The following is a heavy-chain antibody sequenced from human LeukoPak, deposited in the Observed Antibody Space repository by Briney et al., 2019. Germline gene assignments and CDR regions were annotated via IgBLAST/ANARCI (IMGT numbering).Heavy chain of an antibody. CDR1: GGSISDYY. Sequence: SETLSLTCTVSGGSISDYYWSWTRQPPGKGPEWIGYIYYRGSTNYNPSLKSRVSMSIDTSKNQFSLKLSSVTAADTAVYYCAREDCSSTSCYFSYYYGMDVWGQGTTVTVSS. J-gene: IGHJ6*02. V-gene: IGHV4-59*12. D-gene: IGHD2-2*01. CDR3: AREDCSSTSCYFSYYYGMDV. CDR2: IYYRGST.